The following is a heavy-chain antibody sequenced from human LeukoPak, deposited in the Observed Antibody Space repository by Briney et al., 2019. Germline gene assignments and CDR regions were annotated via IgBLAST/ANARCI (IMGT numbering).Heavy chain of an antibody. D-gene: IGHD2-2*01. CDR1: GGTFSSYA. CDR2: IIPIFGIA. J-gene: IGHJ4*02. Sequence: SVKVSCKASGGTFSSYAISWVRQAPGQGLEWMGRIIPIFGIANYAQKFQGRVTITADKSTSTAYMELSSLRSEDTAVYYCAREDSSGYCSSTSCYGPDYWGQGTLVTVSS. V-gene: IGHV1-69*04. CDR3: AREDSSGYCSSTSCYGPDY.